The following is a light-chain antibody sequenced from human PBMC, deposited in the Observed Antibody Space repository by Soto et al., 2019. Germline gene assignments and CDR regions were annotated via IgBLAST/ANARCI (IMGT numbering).Light chain of an antibody. CDR3: QQYYSSPQT. J-gene: IGKJ1*01. CDR2: WAS. Sequence: DIVMTQSPDSLAVSLGERATINCKSSQSVLYRSNNKNYLAWYQQKPGQPPKLLIYWASTRESGVPDRFSGSGSGTDFTLTISSPQAEDVSVYYCQQYYSSPQTFGQGTKVEIK. CDR1: QSVLYRSNNKNY. V-gene: IGKV4-1*01.